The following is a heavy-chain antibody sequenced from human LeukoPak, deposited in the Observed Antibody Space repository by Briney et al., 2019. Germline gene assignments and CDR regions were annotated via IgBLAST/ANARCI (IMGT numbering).Heavy chain of an antibody. J-gene: IGHJ4*02. D-gene: IGHD2-8*01. CDR3: AKANRMGPSRYFDY. Sequence: GGSLRLSCAASGFTFSSYAMSWVRQAPGKGLEWVSAISGSGGSTYYADSVKGRFTISRDNSKNTLYPQMNSLRAEDTAVYYCAKANRMGPSRYFDYWGQGTLVTVSS. CDR1: GFTFSSYA. V-gene: IGHV3-23*01. CDR2: ISGSGGST.